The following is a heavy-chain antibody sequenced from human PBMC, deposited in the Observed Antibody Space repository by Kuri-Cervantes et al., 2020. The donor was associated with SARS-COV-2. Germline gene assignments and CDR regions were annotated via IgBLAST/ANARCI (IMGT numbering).Heavy chain of an antibody. CDR2: ISGSGGST. J-gene: IGHJ4*02. CDR3: AKVSGSSWPLDFDY. V-gene: IGHV3-23*01. Sequence: ETLSLTCAASGFTFSSYAMSWVRQAPGKGLEWVSAISGSGGSTYYADSVKGRFTISRDNSKNTLYLQMNSLRAEDTAVYYCAKVSGSSWPLDFDYWGQGTLVTVSS. CDR1: GFTFSSYA. D-gene: IGHD6-13*01.